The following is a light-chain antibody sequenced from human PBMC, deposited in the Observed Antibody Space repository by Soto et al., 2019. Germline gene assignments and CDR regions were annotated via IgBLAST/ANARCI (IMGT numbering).Light chain of an antibody. V-gene: IGKV1-39*01. Sequence: DIQMTQSPSSLSASVGDRVTITCRASQSISSYLNWYQQKPGKAPKLRIYAASSLQSGVPSRFSGNGAGTDFTLTISSLQPEDFATYYCQQRYSTPYTFGQGTKLEIK. CDR2: AAS. CDR1: QSISSY. J-gene: IGKJ2*01. CDR3: QQRYSTPYT.